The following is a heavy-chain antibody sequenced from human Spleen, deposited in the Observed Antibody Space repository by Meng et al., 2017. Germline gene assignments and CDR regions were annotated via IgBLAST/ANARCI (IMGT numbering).Heavy chain of an antibody. CDR3: ATTERHY. CDR1: GFTFSRHA. D-gene: IGHD1-14*01. J-gene: IGHJ4*02. CDR2: LSYDGRDE. Sequence: VQLLESGGGLVQPGGSLRLSCAASGFTFSRHAMSWVRQAPGKGLEWVSSLSYDGRDEFYAESVKGRFSISRDNAKNTLYLQMNNLRVEDTAVYYCATTERHYWGQGTLVTVSS. V-gene: IGHV3-30*03.